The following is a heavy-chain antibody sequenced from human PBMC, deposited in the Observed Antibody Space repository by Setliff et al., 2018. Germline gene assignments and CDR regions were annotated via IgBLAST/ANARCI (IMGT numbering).Heavy chain of an antibody. CDR2: IYYSGST. Sequence: LSLTCTVSGGSISSSSYYWGWIRQPLGKGLEWIGNIYYSGSTYYNPSLKSRVTISVDTSKNQFSLKLSSVTAADTAVYYCARVLPGRFDPWGQGTLVTVSS. J-gene: IGHJ5*02. V-gene: IGHV4-39*07. CDR1: GGSISSSSYY. CDR3: ARVLPGRFDP.